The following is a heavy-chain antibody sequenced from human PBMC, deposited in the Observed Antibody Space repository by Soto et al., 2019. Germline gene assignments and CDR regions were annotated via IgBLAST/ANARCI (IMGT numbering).Heavy chain of an antibody. CDR3: ARSLEVATIDGAVNWFDP. CDR1: GGSISSYY. Sequence: SETLSLTCTVSGGSISSYYWSWIRQPPGKGLEWIGYIYYSGSTNYNPSLKSRVTISVDTSKNQFSLKLSSVTAADTAVYYCARSLEVATIDGAVNWFDPWGQGTLVTVSS. V-gene: IGHV4-59*08. D-gene: IGHD5-12*01. J-gene: IGHJ5*02. CDR2: IYYSGST.